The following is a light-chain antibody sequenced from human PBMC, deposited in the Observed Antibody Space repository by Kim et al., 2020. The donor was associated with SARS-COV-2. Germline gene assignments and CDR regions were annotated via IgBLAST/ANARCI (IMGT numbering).Light chain of an antibody. CDR3: AAWDDSLNGPV. V-gene: IGLV1-44*01. J-gene: IGLJ2*01. CDR1: SSNIGSNT. Sequence: GQGCTISCSGSSSNIGSNTVNWYQQLPGTAPKLLIYSNNQLPSGVPDRFSGSKSGTSASLAISGLQSEDEADYYCAAWDDSLNGPVFGGGTQLTVL. CDR2: SNN.